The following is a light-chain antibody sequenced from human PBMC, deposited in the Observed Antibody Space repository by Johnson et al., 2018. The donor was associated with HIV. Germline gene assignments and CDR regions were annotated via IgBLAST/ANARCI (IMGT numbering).Light chain of an antibody. CDR1: TYNIGNNY. J-gene: IGLJ1*01. CDR3: AAWDSGLRTGF. CDR2: EKN. V-gene: IGLV1-51*02. Sequence: HSVLTQPPSVSAAPGQKVTISCSGSTYNIGNNYVSWYQQLPGTAPKLLIYEKNKRPSGIPDRFSASKSGTSATLDITGLQTGDEADYYCAAWDSGLRTGFFGTGTKVTVL.